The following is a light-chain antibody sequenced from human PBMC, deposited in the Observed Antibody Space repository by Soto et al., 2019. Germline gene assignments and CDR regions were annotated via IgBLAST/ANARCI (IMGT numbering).Light chain of an antibody. V-gene: IGKV3-20*01. Sequence: EIVLTQSPGTLSLSPGERATLSCRASESVRSSHLAWYQQKPGQAPRLLISGASNRATGIPDRFSGSGSGTDFTLAVSRLEPEDFAVYYCKQYGSSPGTFGQGTKLEI. CDR2: GAS. CDR1: ESVRSSH. CDR3: KQYGSSPGT. J-gene: IGKJ2*01.